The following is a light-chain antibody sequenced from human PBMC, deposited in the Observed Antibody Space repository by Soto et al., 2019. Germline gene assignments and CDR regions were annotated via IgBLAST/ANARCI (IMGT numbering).Light chain of an antibody. CDR3: SSYTSSSTYVV. CDR1: SSDIGRYNH. J-gene: IGLJ2*01. Sequence: QSVLTQPASVSGSSGQSITISCTGTSSDIGRYNHVSWYQQHPGKAPKVIIYEVSNRPSGASARFSGSKSGKTASLTISGLQVEDEADYYCSSYTSSSTYVVFGGGTKVTVL. CDR2: EVS. V-gene: IGLV2-14*01.